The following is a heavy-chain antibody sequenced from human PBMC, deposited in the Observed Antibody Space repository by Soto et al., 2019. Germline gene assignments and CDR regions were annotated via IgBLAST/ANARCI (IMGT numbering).Heavy chain of an antibody. V-gene: IGHV4-31*03. D-gene: IGHD6-19*01. CDR3: ARDSSGWAYNWFDP. CDR2: IYYSGST. J-gene: IGHJ5*02. Sequence: QVQLQESGPGLVKPSQTLSLTCTVSGGSISSGGYYWSWIRQHPGKGLEWIGYIYYSGSTYYNPSLKSRVTISADTSKNQFSLKLSSVTAADTAVYYCARDSSGWAYNWFDPWGQGTLVTVSS. CDR1: GGSISSGGYY.